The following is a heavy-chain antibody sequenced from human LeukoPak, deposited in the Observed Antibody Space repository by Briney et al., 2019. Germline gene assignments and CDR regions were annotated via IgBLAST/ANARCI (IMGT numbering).Heavy chain of an antibody. CDR2: INTNTGNP. CDR1: GHIFSSYA. V-gene: IGHV7-4-1*02. J-gene: IGHJ1*01. CDR3: AYGWGSVDNGYFQN. D-gene: IGHD3-10*01. Sequence: ASVKVSCKASGHIFSSYAVNWVRQAPGQGLEWMGWINTNTGNPTYAQGFTGRFVFSLDTSVSTTYLLINSLKADDTAVYYCAYGWGSVDNGYFQNWGQGTLVTVSS.